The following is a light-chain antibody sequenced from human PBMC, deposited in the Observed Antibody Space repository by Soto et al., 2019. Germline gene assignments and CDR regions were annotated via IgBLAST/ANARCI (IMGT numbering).Light chain of an antibody. Sequence: EVVLTQSPGTLSLSPGERATLSCRASESVSSSFLTWYQQKPGQAPGLLIYRTSNRVTGIPDRFSGSGSGTDFTLTISRLEPEDFAVYFCQHYGNSLWTFGQGTKVEIK. CDR3: QHYGNSLWT. V-gene: IGKV3-20*01. CDR2: RTS. J-gene: IGKJ1*01. CDR1: ESVSSSF.